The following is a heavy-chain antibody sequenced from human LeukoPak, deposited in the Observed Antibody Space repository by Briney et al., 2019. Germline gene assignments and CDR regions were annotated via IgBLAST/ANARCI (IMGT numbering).Heavy chain of an antibody. CDR3: ARLRNYDSSGYYFEIDY. CDR1: GFSFSIYG. J-gene: IGHJ4*02. V-gene: IGHV3-33*01. CDR2: YDGSKK. Sequence: GGSLRLSCAASGFSFSIYGMHWVRQAPGKGLEWVAYDGSKKYYADSVKGRFTISRDNAKNSLYLQMNSLRAEDTAFYYCARLRNYDSSGYYFEIDYWGQGTLVTVSS. D-gene: IGHD3-22*01.